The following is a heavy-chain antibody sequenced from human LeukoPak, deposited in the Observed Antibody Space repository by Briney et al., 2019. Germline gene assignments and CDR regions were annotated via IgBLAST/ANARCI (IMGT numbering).Heavy chain of an antibody. CDR2: ISAYNGNT. V-gene: IGHV1-18*01. Sequence: GASVKVSCKASGYTFTSYGISWVRQAPGQGLEWMGWISAYNGNTNYAQKLQGRVTMTTDTSTSTAYMELRSLRSDDTAVYYCARDRGDYYYYGMDVWGQGTTVTVSS. CDR1: GYTFTSYG. CDR3: ARDRGDYYYYGMDV. J-gene: IGHJ6*02.